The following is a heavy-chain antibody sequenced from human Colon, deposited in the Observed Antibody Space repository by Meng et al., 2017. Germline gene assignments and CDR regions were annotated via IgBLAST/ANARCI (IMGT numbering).Heavy chain of an antibody. D-gene: IGHD2-8*01. CDR1: GYIFTDYF. CDR2: INPNSGGT. CDR3: ARGRCTTASCYRVDP. Sequence: QMQLVQSGAEVRKPGASVKVSCKASGYIFTDYFIHWMRQAPGQGFEWLGRINPNSGGTNFARKFQGRVAMTRDTSTTTTYMELNTLTSDDTAVYYCARGRCTTASCYRVDPWGQGTLVTVSS. V-gene: IGHV1-2*06. J-gene: IGHJ5*02.